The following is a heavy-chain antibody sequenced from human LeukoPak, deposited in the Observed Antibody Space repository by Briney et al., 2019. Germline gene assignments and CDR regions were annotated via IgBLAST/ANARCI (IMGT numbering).Heavy chain of an antibody. D-gene: IGHD2-15*01. CDR1: ELIFSDFS. J-gene: IGHJ3*02. V-gene: IGHV3-7*03. CDR2: IEKDGSEK. Sequence: PGGSLRLSCVASELIFSDFSMTWVRHSRGKGPEWAATIEKDGSEKYYVDSVKGRFTISRDNSKNTLYLQMNSLRAEDTAVYYCARALVVAASDAFDIWGQGTMVTVSS. CDR3: ARALVVAASDAFDI.